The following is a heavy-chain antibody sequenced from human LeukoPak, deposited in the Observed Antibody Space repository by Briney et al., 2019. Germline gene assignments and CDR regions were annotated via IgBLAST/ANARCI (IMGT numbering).Heavy chain of an antibody. CDR2: IHYTGST. CDR1: GGSIRSYY. V-gene: IGHV4-59*08. D-gene: IGHD6-13*01. J-gene: IGHJ4*02. CDR3: ARHSSSWYPDY. Sequence: SETLSHTCTVSGGSIRSYYWSWIRQPPGKGLEWIGYIHYTGSTNYNPSLKSRVTISVDTSKNQFSLQLSSVTATDTAVYFCARHSSSWYPDYWGQGTLVIVSS.